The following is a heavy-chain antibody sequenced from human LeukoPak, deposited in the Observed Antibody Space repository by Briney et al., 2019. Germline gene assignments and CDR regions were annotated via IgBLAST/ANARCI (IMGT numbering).Heavy chain of an antibody. Sequence: SETLSLTCTVSGGSISSYYWSWIRQPPGKGLEWIGEIYHSGSTNYNPSLKSRVTISVDKSKNQFSLKLSSVTAADTAVYYCARLRGALDYWGQGTLVTVSS. CDR1: GGSISSYY. CDR3: ARLRGALDY. V-gene: IGHV4-59*08. CDR2: IYHSGST. J-gene: IGHJ4*02. D-gene: IGHD1-26*01.